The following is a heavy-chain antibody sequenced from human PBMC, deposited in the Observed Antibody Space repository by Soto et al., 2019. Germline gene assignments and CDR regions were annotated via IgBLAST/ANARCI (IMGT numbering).Heavy chain of an antibody. J-gene: IGHJ6*02. CDR2: ISYDGSNK. V-gene: IGHV3-30-3*01. CDR3: AREPVVAAMYYYYGMDV. CDR1: GFTFSSYA. D-gene: IGHD2-15*01. Sequence: QVQLVESGGGVVQPGRSLRLSCAASGFTFSSYAMHWVRQAPGKGLEWVAVISYDGSNKYYADSVKGRFTISRDNSKNTLYLQMNSLRAEDTAVYYCAREPVVAAMYYYYGMDVWGQGTTVTVSS.